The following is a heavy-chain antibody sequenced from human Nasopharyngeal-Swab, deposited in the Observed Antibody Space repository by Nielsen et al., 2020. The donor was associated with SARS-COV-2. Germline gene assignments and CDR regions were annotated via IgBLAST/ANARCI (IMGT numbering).Heavy chain of an antibody. Sequence: GESLKISCAASGFTFSNAWMSWVRQAPGKGLEWVGRIKSKTDGGTTDYAAPVKGRFTISRDDSKNTLYLQMNSLKTEDTAVYYCTTDIVATNFDYWGQGTLVTAS. CDR2: IKSKTDGGTT. D-gene: IGHD5-12*01. V-gene: IGHV3-15*01. CDR1: GFTFSNAW. CDR3: TTDIVATNFDY. J-gene: IGHJ4*02.